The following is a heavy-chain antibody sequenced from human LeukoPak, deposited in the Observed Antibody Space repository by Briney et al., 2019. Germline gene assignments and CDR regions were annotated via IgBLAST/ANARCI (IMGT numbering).Heavy chain of an antibody. V-gene: IGHV3-53*01. D-gene: IGHD3-10*01. Sequence: GGSLRLSCAASGFTVSSNYMSWVRQAPGKGLEWVSVIYSGGSTYYADSVKGRFTISRDNSKNTLYLQMNSLRAEDTAVYYCARASLLGSGTPPQDAFDIWGQGTMVTVSS. J-gene: IGHJ3*02. CDR1: GFTVSSNY. CDR3: ARASLLGSGTPPQDAFDI. CDR2: IYSGGST.